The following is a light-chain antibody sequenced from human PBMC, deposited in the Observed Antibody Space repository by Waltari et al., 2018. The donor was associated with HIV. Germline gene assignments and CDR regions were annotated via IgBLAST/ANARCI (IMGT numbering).Light chain of an antibody. CDR2: GNT. CDR1: SSNIGADYP. CDR3: QSYDSSLSAWV. V-gene: IGLV1-40*03. J-gene: IGLJ3*02. Sequence: QPVLTHPPSLSGPPAQPVTIPCTGTSSNIGADYPAPSYQQLPGTAPKLPINGNTIRPPGGTYRLFGCKTGASASLAITGLQADDEADYYCQSYDSSLSAWVFGGGTKLTVL.